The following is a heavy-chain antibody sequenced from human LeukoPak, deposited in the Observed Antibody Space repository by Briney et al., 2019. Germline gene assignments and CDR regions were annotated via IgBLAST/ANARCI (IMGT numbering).Heavy chain of an antibody. D-gene: IGHD4-23*01. CDR3: ARVNYGGNGGVFDL. CDR1: GGSISSYY. Sequence: SETLSLTCTVSGGSISSYYWNWIRQPPGKGLEWIGYIYYSGSTNYNSSLKSRVTISVDRSKNQFSLKLSSVTAADTAVYYCARVNYGGNGGVFDLWGQETMVTVSS. V-gene: IGHV4-59*01. CDR2: IYYSGST. J-gene: IGHJ3*01.